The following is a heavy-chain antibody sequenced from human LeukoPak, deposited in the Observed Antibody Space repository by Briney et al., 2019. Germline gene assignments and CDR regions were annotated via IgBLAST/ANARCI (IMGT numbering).Heavy chain of an antibody. D-gene: IGHD6-13*01. CDR1: GYTFTGYY. J-gene: IGHJ4*02. CDR3: ARGRLEAAATDDY. CDR2: VNPNSGGT. V-gene: IGHV1-2*02. Sequence: ASVKVPCKASGYTFTGYYMHWVRQAPGQGLEWMGWVNPNSGGTRYAQRFQDRVTMTRDTSITTAYMELSRLRSDDTAVYFCARGRLEAAATDDYWGQGTLVTVSS.